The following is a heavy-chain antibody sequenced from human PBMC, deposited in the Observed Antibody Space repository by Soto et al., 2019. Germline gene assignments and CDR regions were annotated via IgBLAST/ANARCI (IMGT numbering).Heavy chain of an antibody. CDR2: IYYSGST. V-gene: IGHV4-30-4*01. D-gene: IGHD2-15*01. Sequence: SETLSLTCTVSGRSISSVNYYWSWIRQPPGKGLEWIGYIYYSGSTYYNPSLSSRVTILVDTSKKQFSLKLSSVTGADTAVEYCARYGSGECNRGSCYSPFDYWGQGTLVTVS. CDR3: ARYGSGECNRGSCYSPFDY. J-gene: IGHJ4*02. CDR1: GRSISSVNYY.